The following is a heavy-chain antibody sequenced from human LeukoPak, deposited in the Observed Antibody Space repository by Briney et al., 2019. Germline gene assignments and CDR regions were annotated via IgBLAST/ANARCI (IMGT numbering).Heavy chain of an antibody. V-gene: IGHV1-2*06. J-gene: IGHJ4*02. CDR2: INPNSGGT. CDR1: GYTFTGYY. D-gene: IGHD4-17*01. CDR3: ARALTVTTSVKNY. Sequence: GASVKVSCKASGYTFTGYYMHWVRQAPGQGLEWMGRINPNSGGTNYAQKFQGRVTMTRDTSISTAYMELSRLRSDDTAVYYCARALTVTTSVKNYWGQGNLGTVSS.